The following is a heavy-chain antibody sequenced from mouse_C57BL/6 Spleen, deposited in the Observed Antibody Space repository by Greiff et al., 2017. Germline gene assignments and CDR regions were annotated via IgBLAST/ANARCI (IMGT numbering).Heavy chain of an antibody. CDR2: ISDGGSYT. D-gene: IGHD6-1*01. Sequence: EVQLVESGGGLVKPGGSLKLSCAASGFTFSSYAMSWVRQTPEKRLEWVATISDGGSYTNYPDNVKGRFTISRDNAKNNRDLQMSHLKSEDTAMDYCASLWNYYFDYWGQGTTLTVSS. V-gene: IGHV5-4*01. J-gene: IGHJ2*01. CDR3: ASLWNYYFDY. CDR1: GFTFSSYA.